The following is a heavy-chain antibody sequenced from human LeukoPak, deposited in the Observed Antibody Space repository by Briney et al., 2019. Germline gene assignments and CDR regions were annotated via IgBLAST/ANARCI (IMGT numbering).Heavy chain of an antibody. V-gene: IGHV4-59*01. D-gene: IGHD3-10*01. CDR1: GGSISSYY. CDR2: IYYSGST. CDR3: ARGYYGSGSYYYFDD. J-gene: IGHJ4*02. Sequence: SETLSLTCTVSGGSISSYYWSWIRQPPGKGPEWIGYIYYSGSTNYNPSLKSRVTISVDTSKNQFSLKLSSVTAADTAVYYCARGYYGSGSYYYFDDWGQGTLVTVSS.